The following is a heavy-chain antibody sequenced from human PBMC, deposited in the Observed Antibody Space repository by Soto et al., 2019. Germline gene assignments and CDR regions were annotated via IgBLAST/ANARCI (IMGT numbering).Heavy chain of an antibody. J-gene: IGHJ3*02. Sequence: ASVKVSCKASGYTFTSYAMHWVRQAPGQRLEWMGWINAGNGNTKYSQKFQGRVTITRDTSASTAYMELSSLRSEDTAVYYCARDRIMIFGVVISAFDIWGQGTMVTVSS. CDR3: ARDRIMIFGVVISAFDI. CDR1: GYTFTSYA. CDR2: INAGNGNT. D-gene: IGHD3-3*01. V-gene: IGHV1-3*01.